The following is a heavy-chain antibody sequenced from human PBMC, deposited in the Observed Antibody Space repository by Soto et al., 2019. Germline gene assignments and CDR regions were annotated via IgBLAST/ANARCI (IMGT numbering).Heavy chain of an antibody. V-gene: IGHV1-46*01. CDR2: INPSGGST. CDR1: GYTFTSYY. J-gene: IGHJ4*02. Sequence: QVQLVQSGAEVKKPGASVKVSCKASGYTFTSYYMHWVRQAPGQGLEWMGIINPSGGSTSYAQKFQGRVTMTSDTSTSTVYMELISLRSEDTAVYYCARDRIAAAGSFDYWGQGTLVTVSS. D-gene: IGHD6-13*01. CDR3: ARDRIAAAGSFDY.